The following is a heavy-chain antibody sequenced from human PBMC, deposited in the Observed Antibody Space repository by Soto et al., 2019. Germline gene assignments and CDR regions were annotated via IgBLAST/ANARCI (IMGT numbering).Heavy chain of an antibody. V-gene: IGHV4-31*03. Sequence: SSETLSLTCTVSGGSISSGGYYWSWIRQHPGKGLEWIGYIYYSGSTYYNPSLKSRVTISVDTSKNQFSLKLSSVTAADTAVYYCARDREELATIPVYYYYLMDGWGKGTTVTGSS. D-gene: IGHD5-12*01. CDR1: GGSISSGGYY. J-gene: IGHJ6*03. CDR2: IYYSGST. CDR3: ARDREELATIPVYYYYLMDG.